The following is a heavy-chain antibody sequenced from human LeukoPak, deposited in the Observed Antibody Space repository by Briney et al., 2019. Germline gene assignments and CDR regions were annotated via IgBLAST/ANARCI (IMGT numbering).Heavy chain of an antibody. CDR3: ARGVNTYLWFGGDYMDV. J-gene: IGHJ6*03. CDR1: GYTFTGYY. Sequence: ASVKVSCKTSGYTFTGYYIHWVRQVPGQGLEWMGWINPNSGNTGYAQKFQGRVTITRNTSISTAYMELSSLRSEDTAVYYCARGVNTYLWFGGDYMDVWGKGSTVTVSS. D-gene: IGHD3-16*01. CDR2: INPNSGNT. V-gene: IGHV1-8*03.